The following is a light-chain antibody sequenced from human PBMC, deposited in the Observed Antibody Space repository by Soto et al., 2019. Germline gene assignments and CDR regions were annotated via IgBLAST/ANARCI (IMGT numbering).Light chain of an antibody. J-gene: IGKJ5*01. CDR2: GAS. CDR1: QSVSSTY. V-gene: IGKV3-20*01. Sequence: EVVLTQSPGTLSLSPGERATLSCRAIQSVSSTYLIWYQQKPGQAPRLLIYGASSRATGVPDRFSGGGSGTDFTLTISRLEPEDFAVYYCQQYGSSHTFGQGTRLEIK. CDR3: QQYGSSHT.